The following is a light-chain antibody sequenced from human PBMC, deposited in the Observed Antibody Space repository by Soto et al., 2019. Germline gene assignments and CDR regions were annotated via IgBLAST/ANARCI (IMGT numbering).Light chain of an antibody. CDR1: SSDVGSYNL. V-gene: IGLV2-23*01. Sequence: QSVLTQPASVSGSPGQSISISCTGTSSDVGSYNLVSWYQQHPGKAPKLMIYDGSKRPSGVSNRFSGSKSGNTASLTISGLQAEDEADYYCCSYAGSHVVFGGGTKLTVL. J-gene: IGLJ2*01. CDR2: DGS. CDR3: CSYAGSHVV.